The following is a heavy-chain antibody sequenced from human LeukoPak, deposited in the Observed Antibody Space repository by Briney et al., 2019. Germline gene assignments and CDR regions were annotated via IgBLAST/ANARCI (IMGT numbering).Heavy chain of an antibody. D-gene: IGHD6-19*01. V-gene: IGHV4-39*01. Sequence: SETLSLTCTVSGGSISSSSYYWCWIRHPPGKGLEWIGSIYYSGSTYYNPSLKSRVTISVDTSKNQFSLKLSSVTAADTAVYYCARYGQWLVRSFDYWGQGTLVTVSS. CDR1: GGSISSSSYY. CDR3: ARYGQWLVRSFDY. CDR2: IYYSGST. J-gene: IGHJ4*02.